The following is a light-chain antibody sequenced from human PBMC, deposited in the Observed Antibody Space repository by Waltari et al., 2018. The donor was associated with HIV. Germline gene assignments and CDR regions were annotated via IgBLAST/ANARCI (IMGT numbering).Light chain of an antibody. J-gene: IGLJ2*01. CDR1: NSNIATNT. V-gene: IGLV1-44*01. CDR3: AAWDDSLNAV. Sequence: QSVLTQSPSASGTPGQRVTISCSGSNSNIATNTVNWYQQLPGTAPKLLIYSNRRRPSGVPDRFSGSKSGTSASLAISGLQSEDEADYYCAAWDDSLNAVFGGGTKLTVL. CDR2: SNR.